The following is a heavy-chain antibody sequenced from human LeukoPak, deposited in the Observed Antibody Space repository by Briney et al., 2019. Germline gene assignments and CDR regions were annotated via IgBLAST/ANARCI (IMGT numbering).Heavy chain of an antibody. D-gene: IGHD3-16*01. CDR2: SKSGGST. Sequence: GGSLRLSCAGSGFTFSNYAMSWVRQAPGRGLEGVSASKSGGSTYYADSVRGRFTTSRDNSKNTLFLQMNSLRAEDTAVYYCARRFTLLALVLDALDLWGRGSQVIVSS. J-gene: IGHJ3*01. CDR1: GFTFSNYA. V-gene: IGHV3-23*01. CDR3: ARRFTLLALVLDALDL.